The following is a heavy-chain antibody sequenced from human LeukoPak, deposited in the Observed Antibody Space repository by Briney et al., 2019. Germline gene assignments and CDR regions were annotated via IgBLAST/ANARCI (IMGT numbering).Heavy chain of an antibody. Sequence: GGSLRLSCAASGFTFSSYEMNWVRQAPGKGLEWVSYISSSGSTIYYADSVKGRFTISRDNAKNSLYLQMNSLRAEDTAVYYCARVGHYYDSSGYYRIFDYWGQGTLVTVSS. J-gene: IGHJ4*02. D-gene: IGHD3-22*01. CDR2: ISSSGSTI. CDR3: ARVGHYYDSSGYYRIFDY. CDR1: GFTFSSYE. V-gene: IGHV3-48*03.